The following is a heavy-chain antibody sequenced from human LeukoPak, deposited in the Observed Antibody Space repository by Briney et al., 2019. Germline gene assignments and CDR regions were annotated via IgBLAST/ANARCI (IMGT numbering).Heavy chain of an antibody. CDR1: GFTFSSYC. CDR2: IKHNGDEL. V-gene: IGHV3-7*01. J-gene: IGHJ4*02. D-gene: IGHD3-16*01. Sequence: GGSLRLSCAASGFTFSSYCMTWVRQAPGKGLEWVANIKHNGDELNYVDSVEDRFTISRDNAKNSLYLHMTDLRAEDTAVYYCARELRTFDSWGQGTLVTVSS. CDR3: ARELRTFDS.